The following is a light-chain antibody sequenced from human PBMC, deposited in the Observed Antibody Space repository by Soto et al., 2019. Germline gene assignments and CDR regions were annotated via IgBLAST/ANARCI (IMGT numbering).Light chain of an antibody. V-gene: IGKV4-1*01. CDR1: QSVLYSSNNKNY. J-gene: IGKJ1*01. CDR3: QQYYRPWT. CDR2: WAS. Sequence: DIVMTQSPDSLAVSLGERATINCKSSQSVLYSSNNKNYLAWYQQKPGQPPKLLIYWASTRESGVPDRFSGSGSGTDFTLTISSLQADDVAVYYCQQYYRPWTFGHGTKVEIK.